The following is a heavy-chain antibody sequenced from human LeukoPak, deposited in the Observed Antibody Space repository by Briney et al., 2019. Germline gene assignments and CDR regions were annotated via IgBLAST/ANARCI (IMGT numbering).Heavy chain of an antibody. Sequence: SETPSLTCTVSGGSISSSSYYWGWIRQPPGKGLEWIGSIYHSGSTYYNPPLKSRVTISVDTSKNQFSLNLSSVTAADTAVYYCARTTYSSSRTFDYWGQGTLVTVSS. CDR3: ARTTYSSSRTFDY. D-gene: IGHD6-13*01. J-gene: IGHJ4*02. CDR1: GGSISSSSYY. CDR2: IYHSGST. V-gene: IGHV4-39*01.